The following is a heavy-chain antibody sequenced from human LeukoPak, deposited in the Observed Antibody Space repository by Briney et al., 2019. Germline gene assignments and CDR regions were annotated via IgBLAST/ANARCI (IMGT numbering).Heavy chain of an antibody. Sequence: ASVKVSCKSSGYTFTSYGISWVRQAPGQGLELMGWISAYNGNTNYAQKLQGRVTMTTDTSTSTAYMELRSLRSDDTAVYYWARAGWVAAAGFPRYWYFDLWGRGTLVTVSS. D-gene: IGHD6-13*01. V-gene: IGHV1-18*04. CDR2: ISAYNGNT. J-gene: IGHJ2*01. CDR3: ARAGWVAAAGFPRYWYFDL. CDR1: GYTFTSYG.